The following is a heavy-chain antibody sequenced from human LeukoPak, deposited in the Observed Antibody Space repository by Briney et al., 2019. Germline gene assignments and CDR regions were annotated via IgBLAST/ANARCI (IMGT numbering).Heavy chain of an antibody. CDR1: GFTFSSYS. D-gene: IGHD1-26*01. CDR3: ARVGVWVGATADDAFDI. Sequence: GGPLRRSCAASGFTFSSYSMNWVRQAPGKGLEWVSSISSSSSYIYYADSVRGRFTISRDNAKNSLCLQMNSLRAEDTAVYYCARVGVWVGATADDAFDIWGQGTMVTVSS. J-gene: IGHJ3*02. V-gene: IGHV3-21*01. CDR2: ISSSSSYI.